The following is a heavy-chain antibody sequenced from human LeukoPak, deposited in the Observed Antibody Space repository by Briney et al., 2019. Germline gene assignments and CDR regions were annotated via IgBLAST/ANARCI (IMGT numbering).Heavy chain of an antibody. CDR1: GYTFTGYY. CDR2: INPNSGGT. CDR3: ATRRTEGLFIRGFDY. D-gene: IGHD3/OR15-3a*01. J-gene: IGHJ4*02. V-gene: IGHV1-2*02. Sequence: ASVKVSCKASGYTFTGYYMHWVRQAPGQGLEWMGWINPNSGGTNYAQKFQGRVTMTRGTSISTAHMELSRLRSHDTAVYYCATRRTEGLFIRGFDYWGQGTLVTVSS.